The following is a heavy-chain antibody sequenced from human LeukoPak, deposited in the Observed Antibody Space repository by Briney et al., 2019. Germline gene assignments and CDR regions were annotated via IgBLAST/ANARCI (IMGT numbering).Heavy chain of an antibody. CDR3: ARVPTGGGWTYDY. V-gene: IGHV3-21*01. D-gene: IGHD3-16*01. J-gene: IGHJ4*02. CDR1: GFTFSSYS. CDR2: ISSSSSYI. Sequence: GGSLRLSCAASGFTFSSYSMNWVRQAPGKGLEWVSSISSSSSYIYYAASVKGRFTLSRDNAKNSPYLQMNSLRAEDTAVYYCARVPTGGGWTYDYWGQGTLVTVSS.